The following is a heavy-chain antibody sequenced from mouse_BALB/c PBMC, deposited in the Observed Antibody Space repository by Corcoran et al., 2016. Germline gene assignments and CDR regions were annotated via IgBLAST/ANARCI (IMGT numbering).Heavy chain of an antibody. Sequence: EGLLQQSGPELVKPGASVKIPCKASGYTFTDYNMDWVKQSHGKSLEWIGDINPNNGGTIYNQKFKGKATLTVDKSSSTAYMELRSLTSEDTAVYYCARRDYYGSSPSDYWGQGTTLTVSS. J-gene: IGHJ2*01. CDR2: INPNNGGT. V-gene: IGHV1-18*01. D-gene: IGHD1-1*01. CDR3: ARRDYYGSSPSDY. CDR1: GYTFTDYN.